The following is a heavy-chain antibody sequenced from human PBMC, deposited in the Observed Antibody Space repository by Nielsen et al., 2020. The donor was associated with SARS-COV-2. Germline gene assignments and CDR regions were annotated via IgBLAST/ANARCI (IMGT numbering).Heavy chain of an antibody. CDR2: ISYDGSNK. CDR3: ARDIYSSSWYYFDY. Sequence: GESLKISCAASGFTFSSYAMHWVRQAPGKGLEWVAVISYDGSNKYYADSVEGRFTISRDNSKNTLYLQMNSLRAEDTAVYYCARDIYSSSWYYFDYWGQGTLVTVSS. CDR1: GFTFSSYA. V-gene: IGHV3-30*04. D-gene: IGHD6-13*01. J-gene: IGHJ4*02.